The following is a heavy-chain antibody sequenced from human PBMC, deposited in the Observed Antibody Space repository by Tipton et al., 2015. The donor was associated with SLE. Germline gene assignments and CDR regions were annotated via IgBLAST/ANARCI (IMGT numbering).Heavy chain of an antibody. V-gene: IGHV5-51*01. CDR3: ARQGVVAALGHAFDI. CDR1: GYSFTTYW. Sequence: QLVQSGAELKKPGESLKISCQGSGYSFTTYWIAWVRQMPGKGLEWVGIIYPGDSETRYSPSFQGQVTLSADKSISTSYLQWSSLKASDTAMYYCARQGVVAALGHAFDIWGQGTTVTVSS. J-gene: IGHJ3*02. D-gene: IGHD2-15*01. CDR2: IYPGDSET.